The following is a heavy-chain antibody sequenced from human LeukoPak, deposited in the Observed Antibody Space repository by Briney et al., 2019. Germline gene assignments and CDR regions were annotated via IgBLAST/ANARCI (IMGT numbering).Heavy chain of an antibody. CDR2: IKEDGSEK. CDR3: AREQYGGKDY. CDR1: GFTFSNYW. V-gene: IGHV3-7*05. J-gene: IGHJ4*02. Sequence: HPRGSLRLSCAASGFTFSNYWMSWVRQAPGKGLEWVANIKEDGSEKYYVDSVKGRFTISRDNAKNSVYLQMNSLRAEDTAVYYCAREQYGGKDYWGQGNLVTVSS. D-gene: IGHD4-23*01.